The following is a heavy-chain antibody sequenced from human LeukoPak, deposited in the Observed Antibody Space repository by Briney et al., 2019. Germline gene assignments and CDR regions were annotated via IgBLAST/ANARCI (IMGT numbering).Heavy chain of an antibody. Sequence: PSETLSLTCTVSGGSISSSSYYWGWIRQPPGKGLEWIGSIYYSGSTYYNPSLKSRVTISVDTSKNQFSLKLSSVTAADTAVYYCARWYGDGFDYWGQGTLVTVSS. CDR1: GGSISSSSYY. J-gene: IGHJ4*02. CDR3: ARWYGDGFDY. V-gene: IGHV4-39*07. D-gene: IGHD4-17*01. CDR2: IYYSGST.